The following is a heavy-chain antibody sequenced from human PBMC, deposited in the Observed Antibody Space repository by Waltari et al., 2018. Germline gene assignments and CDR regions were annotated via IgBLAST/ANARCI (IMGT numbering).Heavy chain of an antibody. D-gene: IGHD2-2*01. J-gene: IGHJ6*02. CDR2: IIPIFGTA. CDR3: ARGGCSSTSCYPPYYYYGMDV. CDR1: GGTFSSYA. V-gene: IGHV1-69*01. Sequence: QVQLVQSGAEVKKPGSSVKVSCKASGGTFSSYAISWVRQAPGHGLEWMGGIIPIFGTANYAQKFQGRVTITADESTSTAYMELSSLRSEDTAVYYCARGGCSSTSCYPPYYYYGMDVWGQGTTVTVSS.